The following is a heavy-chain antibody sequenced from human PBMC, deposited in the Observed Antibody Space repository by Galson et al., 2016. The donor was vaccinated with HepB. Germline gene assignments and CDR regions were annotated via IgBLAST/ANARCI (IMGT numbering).Heavy chain of an antibody. D-gene: IGHD2-15*01. J-gene: IGHJ5*02. V-gene: IGHV1-46*01. CDR2: INPSGGTT. CDR1: GYTFTSYY. Sequence: SVKVSCKASGYTFTSYYMHWVRQAPGQGLEWMGIINPSGGTTSYAQKFQGRVTMTRDTSTSTVYMELSSLKSEDTAVYYCARAGRGHNRFDPWGQGSRVTCSS. CDR3: ARAGRGHNRFDP.